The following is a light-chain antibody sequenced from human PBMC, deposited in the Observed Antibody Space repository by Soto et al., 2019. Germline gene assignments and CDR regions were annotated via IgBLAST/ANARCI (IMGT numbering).Light chain of an antibody. CDR1: SSDVGGYNY. V-gene: IGLV2-8*01. CDR2: HVT. CDR3: TSYAGSNNLL. J-gene: IGLJ2*01. Sequence: QSVLTQPPSASGSPGQSVTISCTGTSSDVGGYNYVSWYQQHPGKAPKLMIYHVTQRPSGVPDRFSGSKSGNTASLTVSGLQPEDEADYYCTSYAGSNNLLFGGGTKLTVL.